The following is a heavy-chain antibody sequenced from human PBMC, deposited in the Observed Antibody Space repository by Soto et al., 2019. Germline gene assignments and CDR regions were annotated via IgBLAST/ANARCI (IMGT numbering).Heavy chain of an antibody. CDR3: ARVAGGYYYGMDV. D-gene: IGHD3-10*01. CDR2: INPSGGST. V-gene: IGHV1-46*01. Sequence: QVQLVQSGAEVKKPGASVKVSCKASGYTFTRYYMHWVRQAPGQGLEWMGIINPSGGSTSYAQKFQGRVTMTRDTSTSTVYMELSSLRSEDTAVYYCARVAGGYYYGMDVWGKGTTVTVSS. J-gene: IGHJ6*04. CDR1: GYTFTRYY.